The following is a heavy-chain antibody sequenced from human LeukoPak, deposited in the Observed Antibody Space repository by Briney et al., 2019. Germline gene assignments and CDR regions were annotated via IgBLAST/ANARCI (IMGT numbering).Heavy chain of an antibody. Sequence: PSETLSLTCTVSGDSISIYYWSWIRQPPGKGLEGIGYIYYTGSTTYNPSLKSRLTISIDTSKNQFSLNLISLTAADTAVYYCARGRGDSRGTSFDSWGQGTLVTVSS. CDR2: IYYTGST. CDR3: ARGRGDSRGTSFDS. V-gene: IGHV4-59*01. D-gene: IGHD3-22*01. CDR1: GDSISIYY. J-gene: IGHJ4*02.